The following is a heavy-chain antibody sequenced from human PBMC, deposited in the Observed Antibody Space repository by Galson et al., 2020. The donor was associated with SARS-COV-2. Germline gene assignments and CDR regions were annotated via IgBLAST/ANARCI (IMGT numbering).Heavy chain of an antibody. V-gene: IGHV3-30*04. J-gene: IGHJ2*01. CDR3: AREDLGYCSSTSCGDFDY. CDR1: GFTFSSYA. CDR2: ISYDGSNK. Sequence: GGSLRLSCAASGFTFSSYAMHWVRQAPGKGLEWVAVISYDGSNKYYADSVKGRFTISRDNSKNTLYLQMNSLRAEDTAVYYCAREDLGYCSSTSCGDFDYWGRGTLVTVSS. D-gene: IGHD2-2*01.